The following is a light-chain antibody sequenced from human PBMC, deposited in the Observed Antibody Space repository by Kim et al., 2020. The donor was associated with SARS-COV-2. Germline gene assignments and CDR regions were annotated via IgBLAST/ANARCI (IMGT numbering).Light chain of an antibody. Sequence: SALTQAPAVSVALGQTVRITCQGDSLRSYYASWYQQKPGQAPVRVIYGKNNRPSGIPDRFSGSSSGNTASLTITGAQAEDEADYYCNSWDSSGNLVVFGGGTQLTVL. J-gene: IGLJ2*01. CDR1: SLRSYY. CDR2: GKN. CDR3: NSWDSSGNLVV. V-gene: IGLV3-19*02.